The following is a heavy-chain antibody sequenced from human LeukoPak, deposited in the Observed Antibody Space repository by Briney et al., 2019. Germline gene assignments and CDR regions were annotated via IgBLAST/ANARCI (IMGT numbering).Heavy chain of an antibody. Sequence: GGSLRLSCAASGFTFSSYAVSWVRQAPGKGLEWVSAVSGSGGSTYYADSVKGRFTISRDNSKNTLYLQMNSLRAEDTAVYYCAKGGVRAYYGMDVWGKGTTVTVSS. J-gene: IGHJ6*04. CDR2: VSGSGGST. CDR1: GFTFSSYA. CDR3: AKGGVRAYYGMDV. D-gene: IGHD3-10*01. V-gene: IGHV3-23*01.